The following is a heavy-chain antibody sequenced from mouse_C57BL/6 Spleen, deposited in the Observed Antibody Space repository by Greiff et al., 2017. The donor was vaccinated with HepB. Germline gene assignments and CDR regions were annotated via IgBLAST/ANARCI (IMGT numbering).Heavy chain of an antibody. CDR1: GFTFSSYG. CDR2: ISSGGSYT. CDR3: ARLTYYYGSSYDYFDY. Sequence: DVQLVESGGDLVKPGGSLKLSCAAFGFTFSSYGMSWVRQTPDKRLEWVATISSGGSYTYYPDSVKGRFTISRDNAKNTLYLQMSSLKSEDTAMYYCARLTYYYGSSYDYFDYWGQGTTLTVSS. J-gene: IGHJ2*01. D-gene: IGHD1-1*01. V-gene: IGHV5-6*01.